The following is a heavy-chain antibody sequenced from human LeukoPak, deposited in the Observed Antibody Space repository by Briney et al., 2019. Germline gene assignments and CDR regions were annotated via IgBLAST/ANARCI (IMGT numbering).Heavy chain of an antibody. J-gene: IGHJ4*02. D-gene: IGHD3-9*01. CDR2: INHSGST. CDR1: GGSFSGYY. Sequence: SETLSLTCAVYGGSFSGYYWSWIRQPPGKGLEWIGEINHSGSTNYNPSLKSRVTISVDTSKNQFSLKLSSVTAADTAVYYCASGYYDILTGYYPLDYWGQGTLVTVSS. CDR3: ASGYYDILTGYYPLDY. V-gene: IGHV4-34*01.